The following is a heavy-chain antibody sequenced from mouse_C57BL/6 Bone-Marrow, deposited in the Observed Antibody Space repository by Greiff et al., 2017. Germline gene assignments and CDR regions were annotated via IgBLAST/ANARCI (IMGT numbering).Heavy chain of an antibody. CDR2: IDPEIGDT. V-gene: IGHV14-4*01. Sequence: VQLQQSGAELVRPGASVKLSCTASGFNIKDDYIHWVKQRPEQGLEWIGWIDPEIGDTEYDSKFQGKATITSDTSSNTAYLHLSSLTSEDTAVYYCSSFDGNYFDFWGQGTPLTVAS. D-gene: IGHD2-3*01. J-gene: IGHJ2*01. CDR1: GFNIKDDY. CDR3: SSFDGNYFDF.